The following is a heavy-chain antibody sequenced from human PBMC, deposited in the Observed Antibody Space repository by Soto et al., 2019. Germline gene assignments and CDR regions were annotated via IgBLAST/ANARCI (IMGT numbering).Heavy chain of an antibody. CDR2: IKAGNGNT. CDR1: GYTFSNYA. CDR3: ARFTESRLFDY. V-gene: IGHV1-3*01. Sequence: QVQLVQSGAGVKKPGASVRLSCKASGYTFSNYALHWVRQAPGQRLEWMGWIKAGNGNTKYSQKFQGRVTMTRDTSASTVYMELSSLRFEDTAVYYCARFTESRLFDYWGQGTLVTVSS. J-gene: IGHJ4*02.